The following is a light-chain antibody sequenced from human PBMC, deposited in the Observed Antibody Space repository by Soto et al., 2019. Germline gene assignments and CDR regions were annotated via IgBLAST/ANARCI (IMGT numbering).Light chain of an antibody. V-gene: IGKV1-39*01. J-gene: IGKJ2*01. CDR2: RAS. CDR1: ETITKD. CDR3: HQSFSRPVT. Sequence: DIQMTQSPSSLSASVGDRVTITCRASETITKDLNWYQQTPGKAPTLLIFRASILQSVVLSRFRGIGYETKFNITISSLQPQDFASRYCHQSFSRPVTFGQGTRLDI.